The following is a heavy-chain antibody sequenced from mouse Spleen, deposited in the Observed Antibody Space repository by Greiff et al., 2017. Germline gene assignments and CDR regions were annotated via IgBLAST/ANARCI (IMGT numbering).Heavy chain of an antibody. V-gene: IGHV1-76*01. D-gene: IGHD2-1*01. CDR2: IYPGSGNT. CDR1: GYTFTDYY. J-gene: IGHJ2*01. Sequence: QVQLQQSGAELVRPGASVKLSCKASGYTFTDYYINWVKQRPGQGLEWIARIYPGSGNTYYNEKFKGKATLTAEKSSSTAYMQLSSLTSEDSAVYFCARAGGNYGYFDYWGQGTTLTVSS. CDR3: ARAGGNYGYFDY.